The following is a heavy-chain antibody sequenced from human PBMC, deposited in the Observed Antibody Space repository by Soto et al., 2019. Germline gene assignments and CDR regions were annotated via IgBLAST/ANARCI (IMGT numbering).Heavy chain of an antibody. CDR1: GYSITSQS. CDR2: INAGNGNT. D-gene: IGHD1-26*01. V-gene: IGHV1-3*01. CDR3: ARGSGSHFPFFDY. J-gene: IGHJ4*02. Sequence: QVQVVQSGAEVKKPGASVKVPCKASGYSITSQSMHWVRQAPGQRLEWMGWINAGNGNTKYSQKFQGRVTITRDPSANTAYMELSSLRSGDTAVYYCARGSGSHFPFFDYWGQGTLVTVSS.